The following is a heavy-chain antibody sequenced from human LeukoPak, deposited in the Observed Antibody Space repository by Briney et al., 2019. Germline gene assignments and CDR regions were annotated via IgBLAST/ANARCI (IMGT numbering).Heavy chain of an antibody. J-gene: IGHJ6*03. CDR3: ARVLRYCSGGNCYSGGLGYMDV. D-gene: IGHD2-15*01. Sequence: GGSLRLSCAASGFTVSSNYMRWIRQAPGKGLEWVSSISRSGSTKYYADSVKGRFTISRDNAKNSLFLQMNSLRAEDTAVYYCARVLRYCSGGNCYSGGLGYMDVWGKGTTVTISS. V-gene: IGHV3-11*01. CDR1: GFTVSSNY. CDR2: ISRSGSTK.